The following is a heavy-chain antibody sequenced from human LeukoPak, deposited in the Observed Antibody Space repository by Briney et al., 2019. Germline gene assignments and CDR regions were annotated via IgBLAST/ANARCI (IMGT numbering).Heavy chain of an antibody. Sequence: ASVNVSCKASGGTFDSYAISWVRQAPGQGLEWMGGIVPIFGTANYAQKFQGRVTITTDESTSTAYMELSSLRSEDTAVYYCASSVGSSSYYYYYMDVWGKGTTVTVSS. D-gene: IGHD6-6*01. V-gene: IGHV1-69*05. CDR1: GGTFDSYA. CDR3: ASSVGSSSYYYYYMDV. J-gene: IGHJ6*03. CDR2: IVPIFGTA.